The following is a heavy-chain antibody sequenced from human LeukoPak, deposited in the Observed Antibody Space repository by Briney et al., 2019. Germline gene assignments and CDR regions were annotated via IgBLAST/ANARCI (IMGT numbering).Heavy chain of an antibody. V-gene: IGHV4-39*01. CDR1: GGSISSSSYY. J-gene: IGHJ4*02. D-gene: IGHD3-22*01. CDR3: ARPGDYYDSSGYFDY. CDR2: IYYSGST. Sequence: SETLSLTCTVSGGSISSSSYYWGWIRQPPGKGLEWIGSIYYSGSTYYNPSLKSRVTISVDTSKNQFSLKLSSVTAADTAVYYCARPGDYYDSSGYFDYWGQGTLVTVSS.